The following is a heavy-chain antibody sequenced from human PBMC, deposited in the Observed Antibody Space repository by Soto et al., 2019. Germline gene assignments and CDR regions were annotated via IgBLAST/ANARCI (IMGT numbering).Heavy chain of an antibody. V-gene: IGHV4-59*08. J-gene: IGHJ4*02. CDR3: LIVSTLFGRVLLD. CDR2: IFYSSST. CDR1: GGSISAYY. Sequence: SETLSLTCTVSGGSISAYYWSWIRQPPGKGLEWIGYIFYSSSTKYNPSLRIRVTMSVDTSKNQLSLKLTSVTAADTAVYYFLIVSTLFGRVLLDSGPGRLVTV. D-gene: IGHD3-22*01.